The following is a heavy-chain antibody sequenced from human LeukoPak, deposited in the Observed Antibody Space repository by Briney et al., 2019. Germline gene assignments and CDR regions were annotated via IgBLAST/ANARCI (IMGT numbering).Heavy chain of an antibody. CDR2: INHSGST. CDR1: GWTFSGYY. Sequence: SVTLSLTCAGYGWTFSGYYWSWLRQPPGKGLEWSGEINHSGSTNYNPSLKSRVTISVDTSKNQFSLKLSSVTAADTAVYYCARGLYCSSTSCYNAFDIWGQGTMVTVSS. D-gene: IGHD2-2*02. CDR3: ARGLYCSSTSCYNAFDI. V-gene: IGHV4-34*01. J-gene: IGHJ3*02.